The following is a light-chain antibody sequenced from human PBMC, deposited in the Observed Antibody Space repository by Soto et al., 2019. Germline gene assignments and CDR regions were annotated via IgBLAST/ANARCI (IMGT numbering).Light chain of an antibody. J-gene: IGKJ1*01. Sequence: DIQMTQSPSTLSASVGDRVTITCRASHSISDWVAWYQQKPGKVPKLLIYGASALRSGVPSRFSGSGSGTDFTLTISSLQPEDVATYFCQKYNSAPRTFGQGTKVDIK. V-gene: IGKV1-27*01. CDR3: QKYNSAPRT. CDR2: GAS. CDR1: HSISDW.